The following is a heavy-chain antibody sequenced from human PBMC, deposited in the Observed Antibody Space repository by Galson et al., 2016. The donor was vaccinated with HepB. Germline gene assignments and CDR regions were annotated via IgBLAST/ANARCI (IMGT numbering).Heavy chain of an antibody. D-gene: IGHD3-3*01. CDR3: ATSFGVGINWFDP. CDR2: IIPIFASA. CDR1: GGIFSNYA. V-gene: IGHV1-69*06. J-gene: IGHJ5*02. Sequence: SVKVSCKASGGIFSNYAVIWVRQAPGQGLEWMGGIIPIFASANYAQKFQGRVTITADKSTYTAHMELSSLRSEDTAIYYCATSFGVGINWFDPWGQGTLVTVSS.